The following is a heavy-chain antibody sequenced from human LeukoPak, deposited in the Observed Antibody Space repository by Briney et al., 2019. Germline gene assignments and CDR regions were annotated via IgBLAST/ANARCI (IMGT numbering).Heavy chain of an antibody. V-gene: IGHV3-48*03. CDR3: AREPDYDILTGYSY. J-gene: IGHJ4*02. CDR2: ISSSGSTI. Sequence: QPGGSLRLSCAASGFTFSSYEMTWVRQAPGKGLEWVSYISSSGSTIYYADSVKGRFTISRDNAKNSLYLQMNCLRAEDTAVYYCAREPDYDILTGYSYWGQGTLVTVSS. CDR1: GFTFSSYE. D-gene: IGHD3-9*01.